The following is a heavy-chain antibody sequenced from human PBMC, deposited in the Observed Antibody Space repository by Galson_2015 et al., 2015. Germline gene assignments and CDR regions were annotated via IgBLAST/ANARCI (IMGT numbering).Heavy chain of an antibody. D-gene: IGHD6-19*01. CDR1: GFTFSSYA. CDR2: ISYDGSNK. CDR3: ARSIAVAGKRNALDI. Sequence: SLRLSCAASGFTFSSYAMHWVRQAPGKGLEWVAVISYDGSNKYYADSVKGRFTISRDNSKNTLYLQMNSLRAEDTAVYYCARSIAVAGKRNALDIWGQGTMVTVSS. J-gene: IGHJ3*02. V-gene: IGHV3-30-3*01.